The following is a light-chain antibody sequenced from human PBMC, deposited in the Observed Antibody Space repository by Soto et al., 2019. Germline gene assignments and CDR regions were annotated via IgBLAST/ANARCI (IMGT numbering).Light chain of an antibody. CDR2: GAS. CDR1: QTVGGRY. Sequence: EIVLTQSAATLSLSLGERATLSCRASQTVGGRYLAWFQQKPGQNPRLLIYGASTRHSGVPDRFSGSGSGTDFSLTINRLEPEDFAVYYCLQYVSAPWTFGQGTKVEV. CDR3: LQYVSAPWT. J-gene: IGKJ1*01. V-gene: IGKV3-20*01.